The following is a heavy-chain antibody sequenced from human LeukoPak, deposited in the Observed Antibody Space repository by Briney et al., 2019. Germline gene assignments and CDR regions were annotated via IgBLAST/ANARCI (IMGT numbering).Heavy chain of an antibody. CDR3: ARGERLRGELLYHY. V-gene: IGHV6-1*01. CDR1: GDSVSSNTAA. CDR2: TYYRSQWYN. Sequence: SQTLSLTCAISGDSVSSNTAAWHWIRQSPSRGLEWLGRTYYRSQWYNDYAVSVKSRITINPDTSKNQFALKLSSVTAADTAVYYCARGERLRGELLYHYWGQGTLVTVSS. J-gene: IGHJ4*02. D-gene: IGHD3-10*01.